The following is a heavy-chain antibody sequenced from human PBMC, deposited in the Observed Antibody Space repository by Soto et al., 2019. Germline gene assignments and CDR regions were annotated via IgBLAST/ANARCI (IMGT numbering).Heavy chain of an antibody. V-gene: IGHV1-69*13. CDR3: AREYQLEPQTVWWFDP. J-gene: IGHJ5*02. Sequence: SVKVSCKASGGTFSSYAISRVRQAPGQGLEWMGGIIPIFGTANYAQKFQGRVTVTADESTSTAYMELSSLRSEDTAVYYCAREYQLEPQTVWWFDPWGQGTLVTVSS. CDR2: IIPIFGTA. D-gene: IGHD1-1*01. CDR1: GGTFSSYA.